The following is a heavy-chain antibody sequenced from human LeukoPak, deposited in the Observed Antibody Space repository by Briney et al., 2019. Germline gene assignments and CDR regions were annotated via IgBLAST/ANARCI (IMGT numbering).Heavy chain of an antibody. CDR1: GFTFSSSE. CDR3: ARRAGGYCSGGTCYGSGYVDY. J-gene: IGHJ4*02. CDR2: IGTSGKTI. V-gene: IGHV3-48*03. Sequence: PGGSLRLSCAASGFTFSSSEMNWVRQAPGKGLEWISYIGTSGKTIYYADSVKGRFSISRDNAQNSLYLQMNSLRAEDTAVYYCARRAGGYCSGGTCYGSGYVDYWGQGTLVAVAS. D-gene: IGHD2-15*01.